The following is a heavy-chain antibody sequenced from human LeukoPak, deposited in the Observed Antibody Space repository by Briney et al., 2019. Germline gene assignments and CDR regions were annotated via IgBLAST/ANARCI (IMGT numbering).Heavy chain of an antibody. V-gene: IGHV2-5*02. Sequence: SGPTPAKPPQTLTLTSTFSGFSLPTLGVGVGWIRQPPAKALESLPLIYGDDDKRYSPFLKSRLTITKDTSKNQVVLTMTNMDPVDTATYYCAHEHDYPDGWFDPWGQGTLVTVS. J-gene: IGHJ5*02. CDR2: IYGDDDK. CDR3: AHEHDYPDGWFDP. D-gene: IGHD4-11*01. CDR1: GFSLPTLGVG.